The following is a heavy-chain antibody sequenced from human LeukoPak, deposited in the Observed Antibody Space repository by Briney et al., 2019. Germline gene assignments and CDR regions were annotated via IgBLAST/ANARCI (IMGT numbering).Heavy chain of an antibody. CDR1: GFTFSSYG. Sequence: GGSLRLSCAASGFTFSSYGMHWVRRAPGKGLEWVAVISYDGSNKYYADSVKGRFTISRDNSKNTLYLQMNSLRAEDTAVYYCAKTLRFLEWLSFFDYWGQGTLVTVSS. D-gene: IGHD3-3*01. J-gene: IGHJ4*02. V-gene: IGHV3-30*18. CDR2: ISYDGSNK. CDR3: AKTLRFLEWLSFFDY.